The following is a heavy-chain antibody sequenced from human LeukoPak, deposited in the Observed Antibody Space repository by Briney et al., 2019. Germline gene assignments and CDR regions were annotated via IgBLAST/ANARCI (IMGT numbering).Heavy chain of an antibody. J-gene: IGHJ3*02. V-gene: IGHV1-18*01. CDR2: VSAYNGNT. CDR3: ATSAWAAFDI. CDR1: GHTFTSYG. Sequence: ASVKVSCKASGHTFTSYGISWVRQAPGQGLEWMGWVSAYNGNTNYAQKFQGRVTMTEDTSTDTAYMELRSLRSEDTTVYYCATSAWAAFDIWGQGTMVTVSS. D-gene: IGHD7-27*01.